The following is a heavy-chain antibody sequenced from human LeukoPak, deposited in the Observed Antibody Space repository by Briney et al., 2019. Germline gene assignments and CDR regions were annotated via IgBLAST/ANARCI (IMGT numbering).Heavy chain of an antibody. J-gene: IGHJ4*02. Sequence: ASVKVSCKASGYTFTGYYIHWVRQAPGQGLEWMGWINPNSGGTNYAQKFQGRVTMTRDTSISTAYMELSRPRSDDTVVYYCARDSGERGSGSYLIAYWGQGTLVTVSS. CDR3: ARDSGERGSGSYLIAY. CDR1: GYTFTGYY. CDR2: INPNSGGT. V-gene: IGHV1-2*02. D-gene: IGHD3-10*01.